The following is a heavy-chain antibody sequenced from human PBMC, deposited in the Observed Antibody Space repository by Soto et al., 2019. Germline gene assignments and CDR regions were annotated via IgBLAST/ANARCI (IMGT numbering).Heavy chain of an antibody. D-gene: IGHD3-10*01. J-gene: IGHJ4*02. Sequence: GGSLRLSCAASGFTFSSYLMSWVRQAPGKGLEWVANINQDGSEKYYVDSVKGRFTIPSDNAKNSLFLQMNGLRAGDTALYYCATGVYYFDYWGQGTLVTVSS. CDR2: INQDGSEK. CDR3: ATGVYYFDY. V-gene: IGHV3-7*01. CDR1: GFTFSSYL.